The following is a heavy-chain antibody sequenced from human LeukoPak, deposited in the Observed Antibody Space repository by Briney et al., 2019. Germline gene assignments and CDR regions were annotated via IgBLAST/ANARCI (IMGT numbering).Heavy chain of an antibody. J-gene: IGHJ4*02. D-gene: IGHD3-22*01. CDR2: IYYSGST. CDR3: ARVPHDSSGYDY. Sequence: SETLSLTCTVSGGSISSSSYYWGWIRQPPGNGLEWIGSIYYSGSTYYNPSLKSRLTISIDTSKNQFSLKLSSVTAADTAVYYCARVPHDSSGYDYWGQGTLVTVPS. CDR1: GGSISSSSYY. V-gene: IGHV4-39*07.